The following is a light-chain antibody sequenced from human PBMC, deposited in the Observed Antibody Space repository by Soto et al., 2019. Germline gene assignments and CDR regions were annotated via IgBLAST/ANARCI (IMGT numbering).Light chain of an antibody. V-gene: IGKV1-5*03. CDR1: QRISGW. CDR2: KAS. J-gene: IGKJ1*01. CDR3: QHYNSYSEA. Sequence: DIQMTHSPSTLSASVGDTVTITCRASQRISGWLAWHQQKPGKAPKLLIYKASTLKSGVPSRFSGSGSGTEFTLTISSLQPDDFATYYCQHYNSYSEAFGQGTKVDIK.